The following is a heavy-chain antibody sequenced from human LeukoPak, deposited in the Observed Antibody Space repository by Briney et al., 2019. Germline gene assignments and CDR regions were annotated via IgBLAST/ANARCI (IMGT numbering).Heavy chain of an antibody. D-gene: IGHD1-26*01. CDR3: ARGRGATSY. Sequence: SETLSLTCTVSGGPISSYYWSWVRQPPGKGLEWIGYIYYSGSTNYNPSLKSRVTISVDTSKNQFSLKLSSVTAADTAVYYCARGRGATSYWGQGTLVTVSS. V-gene: IGHV4-59*01. J-gene: IGHJ4*02. CDR1: GGPISSYY. CDR2: IYYSGST.